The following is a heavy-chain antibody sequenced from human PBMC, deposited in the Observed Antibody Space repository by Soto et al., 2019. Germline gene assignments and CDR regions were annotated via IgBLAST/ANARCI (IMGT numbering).Heavy chain of an antibody. CDR2: IYWNDDK. J-gene: IGHJ4*02. CDR1: GFSLSTSGVG. D-gene: IGHD6-13*01. Sequence: SGPTLVNPTQTLTLTCTFSGFSLSTSGVGVGWIRQPPGKALEWLALIYWNDDKRYSPSLKSRLTITKDTSKNQVVLTMTNMDPVDTATYYCAHTKRQTKKPGSSWYWFDYWGQGTLVTVSS. V-gene: IGHV2-5*01. CDR3: AHTKRQTKKPGSSWYWFDY.